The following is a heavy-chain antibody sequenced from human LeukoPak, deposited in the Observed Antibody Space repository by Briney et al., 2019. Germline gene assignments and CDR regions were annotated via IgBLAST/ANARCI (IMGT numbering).Heavy chain of an antibody. Sequence: PGGSLRLSCAASGFTFSSYGMHWVRQAPGRGLEWVAVISYDGSNKYYADSVRGLFTISRDIFKNTLYLQMNSLRAEDTAVYHCVKSAGKDGYRDVFDIWGQGTVVTVSS. D-gene: IGHD5-24*01. V-gene: IGHV3-30*18. CDR1: GFTFSSYG. J-gene: IGHJ3*02. CDR2: ISYDGSNK. CDR3: VKSAGKDGYRDVFDI.